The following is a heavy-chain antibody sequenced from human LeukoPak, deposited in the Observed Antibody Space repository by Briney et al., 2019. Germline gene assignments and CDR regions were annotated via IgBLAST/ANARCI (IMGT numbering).Heavy chain of an antibody. CDR1: GYTLTSYY. CDR2: INPSGGST. V-gene: IGHV1-46*01. D-gene: IGHD6-19*01. CDR3: ARALPYSSGWYGSPTGYYFDY. J-gene: IGHJ4*02. Sequence: GASVKVSCKASGYTLTSYYMHWVRQAPGQGLEWMGIINPSGGSTSYAQKFQGRVTMTRDTSTSTVYMELSSLRSEDTAVYYCARALPYSSGWYGSPTGYYFDYWGQGTLVTVSS.